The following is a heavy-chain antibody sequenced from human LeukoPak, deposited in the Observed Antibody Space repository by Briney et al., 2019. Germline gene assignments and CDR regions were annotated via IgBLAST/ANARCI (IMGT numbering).Heavy chain of an antibody. CDR3: ARLMVATMLFDC. D-gene: IGHD2-8*01. CDR1: GFTFSTNA. V-gene: IGHV3-23*01. J-gene: IGHJ4*02. CDR2: ISGSGLST. Sequence: PGGSLRLSCAASGFTFSTNAMTWVRQAPGKGLEWVSAISGSGLSTYYADSVKGRFTISRDNSKNTLYLQMNSLRAEDTAVYYCARLMVATMLFDCWGQGTLVTVSS.